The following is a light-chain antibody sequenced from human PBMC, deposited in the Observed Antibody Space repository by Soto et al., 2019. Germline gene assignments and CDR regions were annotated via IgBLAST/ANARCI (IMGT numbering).Light chain of an antibody. J-gene: IGKJ4*01. CDR2: DAS. Sequence: EIVLTQSPGTLSLSPGEIATLSCSASQSVSSYLAWYQQKPGQAPRLLIYDASNRATGIPARFSGSGSGTDFTLTISSLEPEDFAVYYCQQRSNWPALTFGGGTKVDIK. CDR1: QSVSSY. CDR3: QQRSNWPALT. V-gene: IGKV3-11*01.